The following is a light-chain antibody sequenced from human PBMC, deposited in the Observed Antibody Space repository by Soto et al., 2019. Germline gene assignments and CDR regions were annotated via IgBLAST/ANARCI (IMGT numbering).Light chain of an antibody. V-gene: IGKV3-15*01. Sequence: EIVMTQSPATLSVSPGERATLSCRPSQSVSSNLAWYQQKPGQAPRLLIYGASTRATGIPARFSGCGSGTEFTLTISSLQSEDFAVYYCQQYNNWPGTFGQGTKV. J-gene: IGKJ1*01. CDR3: QQYNNWPGT. CDR2: GAS. CDR1: QSVSSN.